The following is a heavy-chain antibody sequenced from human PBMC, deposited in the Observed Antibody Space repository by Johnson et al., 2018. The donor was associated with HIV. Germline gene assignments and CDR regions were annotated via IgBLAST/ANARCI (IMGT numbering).Heavy chain of an antibody. Sequence: QVQLVESGGGVVQPGGSLRLSCVASGFTFSSYGMHWVRQAPGKGLEWVACIRYDGRNKYYADSVTGRVIISRDNSKDTLYRQMNTRRAEDTAVYYCGGVGRTGSAFDMWGLGTMVTVSS. J-gene: IGHJ3*02. CDR1: GFTFSSYG. D-gene: IGHD2-15*01. V-gene: IGHV3-30*02. CDR2: IRYDGRNK. CDR3: GGVGRTGSAFDM.